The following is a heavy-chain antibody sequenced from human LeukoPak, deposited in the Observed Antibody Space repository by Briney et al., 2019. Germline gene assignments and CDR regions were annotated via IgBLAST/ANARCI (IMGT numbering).Heavy chain of an antibody. CDR2: INSDGRST. V-gene: IGHV3-74*01. Sequence: GGSLRLSCAASGFTFNNFWMHWVRHAPGKGLVWISRINSDGRSTNYADSVKGRFNISRDDAKNTLYLQMNGLRAEDTAVYYCAAAVAAAPGAYWGQGTLVIVSS. CDR1: GFTFNNFW. J-gene: IGHJ4*02. CDR3: AAAVAAAPGAY. D-gene: IGHD6-13*01.